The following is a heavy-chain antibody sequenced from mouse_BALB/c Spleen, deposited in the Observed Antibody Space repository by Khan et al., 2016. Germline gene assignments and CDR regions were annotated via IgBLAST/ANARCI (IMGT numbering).Heavy chain of an antibody. J-gene: IGHJ1*01. CDR3: ARYRYYYGSSKYIDV. Sequence: QIQLVQSGPELKKPGETVKISCKASGYTFTNYGMNWVKQAPGKDLKWMGWINTYTGEPTYADDFKGRFAFSLETSASTAYLPINNLRNEDTATYFCARYRYYYGSSKYIDVWGAGTTVTVSS. CDR1: GYTFTNYG. CDR2: INTYTGEP. V-gene: IGHV9-3-1*01. D-gene: IGHD1-1*01.